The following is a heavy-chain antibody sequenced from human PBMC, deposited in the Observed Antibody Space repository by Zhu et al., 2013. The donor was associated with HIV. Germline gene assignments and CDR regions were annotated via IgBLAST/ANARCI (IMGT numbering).Heavy chain of an antibody. CDR3: ARSAVAYYYFDS. Sequence: QVQLVQSGAEEKKPGASVKVSCKASGYTFFDHYMHWIRQAPGQGLEWMGWINPSSGGTNYAQKFQGYLTMSRDTSISTAYMELGSLKSDDTAVYYCARSAVAYYYFDSWGQGTLVTVSP. CDR1: GYTFFDHY. J-gene: IGHJ4*02. V-gene: IGHV1-2*04. CDR2: INPSSGGT. D-gene: IGHD2-15*01.